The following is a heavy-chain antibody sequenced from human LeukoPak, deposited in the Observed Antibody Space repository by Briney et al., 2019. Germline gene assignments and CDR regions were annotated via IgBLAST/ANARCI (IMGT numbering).Heavy chain of an antibody. CDR3: ARGGVINANGFDT. D-gene: IGHD2-21*01. Sequence: PSETLSLTCTVSDGFLSKYVWSSIRQPPGRGVEWIGFAYDSGSPRYKPSVMGGVTISMDTSKSQFSLKLSSVTAADSAVYYCARGGVINANGFDTWGQGTMVTVSS. V-gene: IGHV4-59*01. CDR1: DGFLSKYV. CDR2: AYDSGSP. J-gene: IGHJ3*02.